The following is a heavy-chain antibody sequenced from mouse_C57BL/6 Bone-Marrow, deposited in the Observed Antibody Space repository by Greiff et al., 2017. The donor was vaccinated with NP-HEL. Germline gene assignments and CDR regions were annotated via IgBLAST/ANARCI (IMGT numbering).Heavy chain of an antibody. CDR3: ARETPTTVGYYYAMDY. CDR2: IYPRSGNT. D-gene: IGHD1-1*01. Sequence: VQLQQSGAELARPGASVKLSCKASGYTFTSYGISWVKQRTGQGLEWIGEIYPRSGNTYYNEKFKGKATLTADKSSSTAYMELRSLTSEDSAVYFCARETPTTVGYYYAMDYWGQGTSVTVSS. J-gene: IGHJ4*01. V-gene: IGHV1-81*01. CDR1: GYTFTSYG.